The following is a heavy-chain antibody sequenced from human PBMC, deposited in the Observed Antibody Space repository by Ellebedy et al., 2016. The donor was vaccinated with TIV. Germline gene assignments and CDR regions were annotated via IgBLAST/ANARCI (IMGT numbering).Heavy chain of an antibody. CDR2: VYPTDSHT. CDR3: ARSGRGDYNVAWLDP. J-gene: IGHJ5*02. Sequence: GGSLRLSCTGSGYIFTNFWIAWVRQMPGKGLEWMGIVYPTDSHTRYSPSFQGHVTISADKSISTVYLQWRSLKASDTAMYYCARSGRGDYNVAWLDPWGQGTLVTVSS. CDR1: GYIFTNFW. D-gene: IGHD4-17*01. V-gene: IGHV5-51*01.